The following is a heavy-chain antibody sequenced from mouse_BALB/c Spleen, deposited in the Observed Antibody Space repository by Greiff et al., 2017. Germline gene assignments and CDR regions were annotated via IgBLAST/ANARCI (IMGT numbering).Heavy chain of an antibody. D-gene: IGHD1-1*01. CDR3: ARGYYGSSYPYWYFDV. Sequence: VKLMESGAELARPGASVKLSCKASGYTFTSYWMQWVKQRPGQGLEWIGAIYPGDGDTRYTQKFKGKATLTADKSSSTAYMQLSSLASEDSAVYYCARGYYGSSYPYWYFDVWGAGTTVTVSS. CDR1: GYTFTSYW. J-gene: IGHJ1*01. V-gene: IGHV1-87*01. CDR2: IYPGDGDT.